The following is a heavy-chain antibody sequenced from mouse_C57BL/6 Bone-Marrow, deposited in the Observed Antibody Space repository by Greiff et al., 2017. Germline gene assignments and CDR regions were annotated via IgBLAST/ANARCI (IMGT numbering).Heavy chain of an antibody. D-gene: IGHD2-10*02. CDR3: ARVWDDGYYVDY. J-gene: IGHJ2*01. V-gene: IGHV5-17*01. Sequence: EVKLVESGGGLVKPGGSLKLSCAASGFTFSDYGMHWVRQAPEKGLEWVAYISSGSSTIYYADTVKGRFTISIDNAKNTLFLQMTSLRSEDTAMYYCARVWDDGYYVDYWGQGTTLTVSS. CDR2: ISSGSSTI. CDR1: GFTFSDYG.